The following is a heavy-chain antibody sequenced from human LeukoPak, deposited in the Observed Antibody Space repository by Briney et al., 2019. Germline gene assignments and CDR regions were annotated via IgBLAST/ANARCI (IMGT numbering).Heavy chain of an antibody. V-gene: IGHV4-39*01. Sequence: SETLSLTCTVSGGSISSSSYYWGWIRQPPGKGLEWIGSIYYSGSTYYNPSLKSRVTISVDTSKNRFSLKLSSVTAADAAVYYCARHNYYGSGSYSWFDPWGQGTLVTVSS. D-gene: IGHD3-10*01. CDR3: ARHNYYGSGSYSWFDP. CDR1: GGSISSSSYY. CDR2: IYYSGST. J-gene: IGHJ5*02.